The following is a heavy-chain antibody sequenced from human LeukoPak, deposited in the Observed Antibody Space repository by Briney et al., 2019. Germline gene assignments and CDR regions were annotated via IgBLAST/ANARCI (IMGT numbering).Heavy chain of an antibody. J-gene: IGHJ4*02. CDR2: IYYSGST. CDR1: GGSISSYY. CDR3: ARAGDDGYFDY. D-gene: IGHD3-22*01. V-gene: IGHV4-59*01. Sequence: SETPSLTCTVSGGSISSYYWSWIRQPPGKGLEWIGYIYYSGSTNYNPSLKSRVTISVDTSKNQFSLKLSSVTAANTAVYYCARAGDDGYFDYWGQGTLVTVSS.